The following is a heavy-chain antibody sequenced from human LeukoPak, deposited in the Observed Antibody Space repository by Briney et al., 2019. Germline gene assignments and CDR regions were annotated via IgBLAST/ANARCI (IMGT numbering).Heavy chain of an antibody. V-gene: IGHV3-23*01. Sequence: GGSLRLSCAASGFTFSDYALTWVRQAPGKGLEWISAIRGTGGTTYYADSVKGRCTISRDNSRNTVYLQMNSLRAEDTALYFCGKDPNGDYVGAFDFWGPGTMVTVSS. CDR3: GKDPNGDYVGAFDF. CDR2: IRGTGGTT. CDR1: GFTFSDYA. D-gene: IGHD4-17*01. J-gene: IGHJ3*01.